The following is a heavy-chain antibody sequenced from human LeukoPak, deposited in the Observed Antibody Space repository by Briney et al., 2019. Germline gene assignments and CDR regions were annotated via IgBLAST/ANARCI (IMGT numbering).Heavy chain of an antibody. Sequence: GGSLRLSCTASGFTFSIYWMSWVRQAPGKGLEWVASIKEDGSEEHYVDSVKGRFTISRDNAKNSLYLQMNSLGAEDTALYYCARDLPGSNWLFDSWGQGTLVTVSS. J-gene: IGHJ4*02. CDR1: GFTFSIYW. CDR2: IKEDGSEE. V-gene: IGHV3-7*03. CDR3: ARDLPGSNWLFDS. D-gene: IGHD6-13*01.